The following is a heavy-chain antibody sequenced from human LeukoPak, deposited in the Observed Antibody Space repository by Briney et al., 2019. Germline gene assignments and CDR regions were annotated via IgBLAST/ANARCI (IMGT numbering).Heavy chain of an antibody. J-gene: IGHJ4*02. V-gene: IGHV4-39*07. CDR3: AREVTTKAATGTLFYHYFDS. Sequence: PSETLSLTCTVSGGSISSGSYYWGWIRQSPGTGLEWIGSIYYSGSPHYYNPSLKSRVTISLDTSKNQFSLKLRSVTAADTAVYYCAREVTTKAATGTLFYHYFDSWGQGTLVTVSS. D-gene: IGHD1-1*01. CDR2: IYYSGSPH. CDR1: GGSISSGSYY.